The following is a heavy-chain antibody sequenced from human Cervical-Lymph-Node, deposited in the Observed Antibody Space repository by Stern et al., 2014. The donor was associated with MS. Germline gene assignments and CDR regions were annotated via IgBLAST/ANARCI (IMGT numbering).Heavy chain of an antibody. CDR3: ARDVGDGKFGELSRFDY. Sequence: VHLVESGPGLLKPSETLSLTCTVSGDSITSYSWSWIRQPPGKGLEWIGYIYSSGRSNYNPSLKRRITMSVDTSKNQFSLKLSSVTTADTAVYYCARDVGDGKFGELSRFDYWGQGTLVTVSS. J-gene: IGHJ4*02. CDR2: IYSSGRS. CDR1: GDSITSYS. V-gene: IGHV4-59*01. D-gene: IGHD3-10*01.